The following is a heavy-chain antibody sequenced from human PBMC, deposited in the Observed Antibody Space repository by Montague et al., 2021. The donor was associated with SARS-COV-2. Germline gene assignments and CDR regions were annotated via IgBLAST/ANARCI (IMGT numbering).Heavy chain of an antibody. CDR3: AGSISNSCTRDN. CDR1: GGSLNNHY. CDR2: VFNKGST. V-gene: IGHV4-59*11. Sequence: SETLSLTCTVSGGSLNNHYWSWIWKAPGKEQEWLGNVFNKGSTNNNVFLWGRVSMSLDTPPNQFSLRLTSLTAADTAVYYCAGSISNSCTRDNWGQGTLVTVSS. D-gene: IGHD2/OR15-2a*01. J-gene: IGHJ4*02.